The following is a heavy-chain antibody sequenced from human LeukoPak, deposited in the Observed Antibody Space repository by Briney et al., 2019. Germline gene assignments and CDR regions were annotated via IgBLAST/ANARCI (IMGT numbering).Heavy chain of an antibody. CDR2: IYPGDSDT. CDR1: GYSFTSYW. D-gene: IGHD3-10*01. J-gene: IGHJ2*01. V-gene: IGHV5-51*01. CDR3: ARHSGAYYYGSGSKNWYFDL. Sequence: GESLKISCQGSGYSFTSYWTGWVRQMPGKGLEWMGIIYPGDSDTRYSPSFQGQVTISADKSISTAYLQWSSLKASDTAMYYCARHSGAYYYGSGSKNWYFDLWGRGTLVTVSS.